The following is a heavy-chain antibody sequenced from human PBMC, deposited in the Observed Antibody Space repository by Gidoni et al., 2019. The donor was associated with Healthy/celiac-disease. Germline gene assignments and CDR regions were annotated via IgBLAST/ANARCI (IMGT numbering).Heavy chain of an antibody. D-gene: IGHD6-19*01. CDR1: GFTFSSYG. CDR3: AREEGSGWYMGY. Sequence: HVQLVESGGGVVQPGRSLRLSCAASGFTFSSYGMHWVRQAPGKGLEWVAVRWYDGSNKYYADSVKGRFTISRDNSKNTLYLQMNSLRAEDTAVYYCAREEGSGWYMGYWGQGTLVTVSS. V-gene: IGHV3-33*01. J-gene: IGHJ4*02. CDR2: RWYDGSNK.